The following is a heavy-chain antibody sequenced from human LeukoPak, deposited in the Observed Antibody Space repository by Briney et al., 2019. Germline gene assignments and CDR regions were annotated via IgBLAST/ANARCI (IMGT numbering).Heavy chain of an antibody. D-gene: IGHD3-22*01. CDR3: ARGVLVGVYDSNPHYGHY. V-gene: IGHV1-46*01. Sequence: ASVKVSCKASGYTLTSYYIISVGQAAGQQVKWMGIINPRTGITSHSHKFHGRVNITRNMSPSTVYMDLSSLISQDPALSYLARGVLVGVYDSNPHYGHYWGQGTLVTVSS. CDR2: INPRTGIT. CDR1: GYTLTSYY. J-gene: IGHJ4*02.